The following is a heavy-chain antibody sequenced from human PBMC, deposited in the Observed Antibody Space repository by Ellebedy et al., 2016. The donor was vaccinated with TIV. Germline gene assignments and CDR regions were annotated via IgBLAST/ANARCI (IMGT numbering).Heavy chain of an antibody. J-gene: IGHJ4*02. D-gene: IGHD5-18*01. CDR1: GGSISSGNYY. CDR2: ISHSGST. CDR3: ARRGYSYGSEYYFDY. V-gene: IGHV4-39*01. Sequence: SETLSLXXTISGGSISSGNYYWGWIRQSPGKGLEWIGYISHSGSTYYNPSLKSRVTISVDTSKNQFSLKLSSVTAADTAVYYCARRGYSYGSEYYFDYWGQGTLVTVSS.